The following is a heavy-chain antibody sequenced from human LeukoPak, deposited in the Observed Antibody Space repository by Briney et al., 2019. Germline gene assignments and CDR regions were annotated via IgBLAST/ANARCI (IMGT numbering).Heavy chain of an antibody. CDR2: TRNKANNYST. CDR3: TRGRQFGH. J-gene: IGHJ5*02. V-gene: IGHV3-72*01. CDR1: GFTLSDHY. Sequence: GGSLRLSCATSGFTLSDHYLDWVRQAPGKGLEWVGRTRNKANNYSTEYAASVRGRCTISRDDSNNSLYLQMSSLKIEDSAMYYCTRGRQFGHWGQGTLVTVSS.